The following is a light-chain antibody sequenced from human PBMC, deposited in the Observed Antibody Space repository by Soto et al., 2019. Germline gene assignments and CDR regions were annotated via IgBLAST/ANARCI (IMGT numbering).Light chain of an antibody. CDR1: QSVSSTY. V-gene: IGKV3-20*01. CDR3: QQYGSSPWT. Sequence: IVFTQSPSALSLSPGERATLSCRASQSVSSTYLAWYQHKPGQAPRLLIYGAFSRATGIPGRFSGSGPGTDFTLTISRLEHEDFAVYYCQQYGSSPWTFGQGINVDIK. CDR2: GAF. J-gene: IGKJ1*01.